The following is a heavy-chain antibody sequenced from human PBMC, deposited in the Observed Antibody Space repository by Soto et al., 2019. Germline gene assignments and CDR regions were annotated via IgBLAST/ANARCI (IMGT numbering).Heavy chain of an antibody. CDR2: INPSGGST. CDR1: GYTLSGYY. Sequence: DSVRVSCKASGYTLSGYYFHWVRQAPGQGLEWMGIINPSGGSTTYAQRFQGRVTLTRDTSTSTVYMNLSSLRSEDTAVYYCASSSWRKTDRDYSGMDVWGQGTTVTVSS. D-gene: IGHD6-13*01. J-gene: IGHJ6*02. CDR3: ASSSWRKTDRDYSGMDV. V-gene: IGHV1-46*01.